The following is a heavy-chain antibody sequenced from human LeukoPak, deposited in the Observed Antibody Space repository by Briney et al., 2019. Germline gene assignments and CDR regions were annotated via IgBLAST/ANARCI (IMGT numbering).Heavy chain of an antibody. D-gene: IGHD6-6*01. J-gene: IGHJ3*02. Sequence: PGGSLRLSCAASGFTFSTYKMDWVGQAPGKGLELVAFIDSSSRYIYHADSVKGRFTIARDNDKRSVFLQMTSLRAEDTAVYYCARGPSIAARYDDFDIWGQGTMVTVSS. V-gene: IGHV3-21*01. CDR2: IDSSSRYI. CDR3: ARGPSIAARYDDFDI. CDR1: GFTFSTYK.